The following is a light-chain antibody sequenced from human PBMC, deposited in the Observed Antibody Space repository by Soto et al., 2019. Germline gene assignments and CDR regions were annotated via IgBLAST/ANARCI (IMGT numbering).Light chain of an antibody. Sequence: SYELTQPPSVSVAPGQTASITCGGNVIGSISVHWYQQKPGQAPVLVVFDDSDRPSGIPEGFSGSNSRNTATLTISRVEAGDEADYYCQVWDSSSDHVIFGGGTKVTVL. CDR1: VIGSIS. J-gene: IGLJ2*01. CDR3: QVWDSSSDHVI. V-gene: IGLV3-21*02. CDR2: DDS.